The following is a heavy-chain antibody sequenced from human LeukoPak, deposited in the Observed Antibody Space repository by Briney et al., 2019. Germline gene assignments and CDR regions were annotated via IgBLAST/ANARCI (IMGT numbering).Heavy chain of an antibody. CDR2: ISGSGGST. CDR1: GFTFSSYA. Sequence: PGGSLRLSCAASGFTFSSYAMSWVRQAPGKGLEWVSAISGSGGSTYYADSVKGRFTISRDNSKNTLYLQMNRLRAEDTAVYYCAKGGIVVVTAIPDYWGQGTQVTVS. J-gene: IGHJ4*02. V-gene: IGHV3-23*01. CDR3: AKGGIVVVTAIPDY. D-gene: IGHD2-21*02.